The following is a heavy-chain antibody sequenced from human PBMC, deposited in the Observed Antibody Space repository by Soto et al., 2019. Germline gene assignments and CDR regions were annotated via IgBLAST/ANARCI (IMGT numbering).Heavy chain of an antibody. J-gene: IGHJ6*02. Sequence: GASVQVSCKASGYTFTSYWSGWVRQMPGKGMEXVGXXYXGXXXTXXXPSFQGQVTISADKSISTAYLQWSSLKASDTAMYYCARQIHSVGYYGMDVWGQGTTVTVS. V-gene: IGHV5-51*01. CDR1: GYTFTSYW. CDR2: XYXGXXXT. D-gene: IGHD1-26*01. CDR3: ARQIHSVGYYGMDV.